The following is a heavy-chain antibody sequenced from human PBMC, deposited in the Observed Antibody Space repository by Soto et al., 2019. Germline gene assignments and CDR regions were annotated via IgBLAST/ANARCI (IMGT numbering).Heavy chain of an antibody. J-gene: IGHJ4*02. Sequence: PGGSLRLSCAASGFTFSSYAMSWVRQAPGKGLEWVSAISGSGGSTYCADSVKGRFTISRDNSKNTLYLQMNSLRAEDTAVYYCAKNNWNYGGFDYWGLGTLVTVSS. V-gene: IGHV3-23*01. CDR1: GFTFSSYA. CDR2: ISGSGGST. CDR3: AKNNWNYGGFDY. D-gene: IGHD1-7*01.